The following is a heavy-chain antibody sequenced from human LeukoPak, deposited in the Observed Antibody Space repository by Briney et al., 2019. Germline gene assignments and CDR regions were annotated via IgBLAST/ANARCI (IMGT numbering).Heavy chain of an antibody. CDR2: IIPIFGTA. Sequence: ASVKVSCTASGGTFSSYGISWVRQAPGQGLEWMGGIIPIFGTANYAQKFQGRVTITADESTSTAYMELSSLRSEDTAVYYCARDGSYDSSGYYSWGQGTLVTVSS. CDR3: ARDGSYDSSGYYS. CDR1: GGTFSSYG. V-gene: IGHV1-69*13. J-gene: IGHJ4*02. D-gene: IGHD3-22*01.